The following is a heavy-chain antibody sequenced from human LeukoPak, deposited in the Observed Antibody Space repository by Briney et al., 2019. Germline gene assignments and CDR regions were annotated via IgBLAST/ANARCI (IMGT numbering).Heavy chain of an antibody. V-gene: IGHV3-33*08. CDR1: GFTFTTYW. CDR2: IWYDGSNK. D-gene: IGHD2-2*01. J-gene: IGHJ4*02. Sequence: GGSLRLSCAASGFTFTTYWITWVRQAPGKGLEWVALIWYDGSNKYYADSVKGRFTISRDNSKNTLYLQMNSLRADDTAVYYCARDQGCTSTSCYSLFFHYWGQGTLVTVSS. CDR3: ARDQGCTSTSCYSLFFHY.